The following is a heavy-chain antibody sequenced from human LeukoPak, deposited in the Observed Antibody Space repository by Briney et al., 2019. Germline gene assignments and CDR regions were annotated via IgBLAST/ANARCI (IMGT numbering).Heavy chain of an antibody. CDR3: ARDLWGSVYDSSGYLPFY. Sequence: SVKVSCKASGGTFSSYAISWVRQAPGQGLEWMGRIIPILGIANYAQKFQGRVTITADKSTSTAYMELSGLRSEDTAVYYCARDLWGSVYDSSGYLPFYWGQGTLVTVSS. V-gene: IGHV1-69*04. CDR1: GGTFSSYA. D-gene: IGHD3-22*01. J-gene: IGHJ4*02. CDR2: IIPILGIA.